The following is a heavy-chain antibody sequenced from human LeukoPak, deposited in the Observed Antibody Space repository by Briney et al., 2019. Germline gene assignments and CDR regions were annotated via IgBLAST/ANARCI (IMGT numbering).Heavy chain of an antibody. Sequence: GASVKVSFKASGYTFTGYYLHWVRQAPGQGLEWMGWINPYNGDTNYSPNFKGRVTLIRDTYTTTSYMDLRRLTSDDTAVYFCARGSSDSRGYYSDYHFYMELWGKGTTVTVSS. J-gene: IGHJ6*03. CDR1: GYTFTGYY. V-gene: IGHV1-2*02. CDR2: INPYNGDT. CDR3: ARGSSDSRGYYSDYHFYMEL. D-gene: IGHD3-22*01.